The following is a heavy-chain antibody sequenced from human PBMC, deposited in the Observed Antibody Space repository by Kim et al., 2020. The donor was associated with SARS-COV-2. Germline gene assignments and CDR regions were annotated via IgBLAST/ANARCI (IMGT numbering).Heavy chain of an antibody. CDR1: GGTFSSYA. V-gene: IGHV1-69*04. Sequence: SVKVSCKASGGTFSSYAISWVRQAPGQGLEWMGRIIPILGIANYAQKFQGRVTITADKSTSTAYMELSSLRSEDTAVYYCATASEGLQVVVPAAMSEYFQHWGQGTLVTVSS. CDR2: IIPILGIA. D-gene: IGHD2-2*01. J-gene: IGHJ1*01. CDR3: ATASEGLQVVVPAAMSEYFQH.